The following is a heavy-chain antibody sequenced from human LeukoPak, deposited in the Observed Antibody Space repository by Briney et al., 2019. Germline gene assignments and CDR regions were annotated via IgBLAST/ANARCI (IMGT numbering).Heavy chain of an antibody. V-gene: IGHV3-20*04. Sequence: PGGSLRLSCAASGFTFEDYDMTWVRQALGKGRECVSGMNWNGGSTGYAVSVKGRFSILRDTAKNSLYLQMNSLRAEDTALYYCARGYCSGGSCFLFDYWGQGTLVTVSS. D-gene: IGHD2-15*01. CDR1: GFTFEDYD. CDR3: ARGYCSGGSCFLFDY. J-gene: IGHJ4*02. CDR2: MNWNGGST.